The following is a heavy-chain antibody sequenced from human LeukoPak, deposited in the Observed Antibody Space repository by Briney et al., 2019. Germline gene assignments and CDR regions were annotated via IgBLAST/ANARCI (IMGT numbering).Heavy chain of an antibody. Sequence: SETLSLTCTVSGGSISSYYWSWIRQPPGKGLKWIGYIYYSGSTNYNPSLKSRVTITVDKSKNQFSLKLSSVTAADTAVYYCARRDPSGALDCWGQGTLVTVSS. CDR2: IYYSGST. CDR1: GGSISSYY. D-gene: IGHD4-17*01. V-gene: IGHV4-59*08. CDR3: ARRDPSGALDC. J-gene: IGHJ4*02.